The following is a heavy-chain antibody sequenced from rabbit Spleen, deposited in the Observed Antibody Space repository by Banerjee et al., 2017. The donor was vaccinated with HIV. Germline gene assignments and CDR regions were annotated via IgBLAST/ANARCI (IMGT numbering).Heavy chain of an antibody. Sequence: QSLEESGGDLVKPGASLTLTCTASGFSFSNNYDMCWVRQAPGKGLEWIGCIYTGGGSTWYASWAKGRFTISETSSTTVTLQMTSLTVADTATYFCMRRDNNYLHSNLWGPGTLVTVS. CDR2: IYTGGGST. CDR3: MRRDNNYLHSNL. CDR1: GFSFSNNYD. D-gene: IGHD1-1*01. J-gene: IGHJ4*01. V-gene: IGHV1S40*01.